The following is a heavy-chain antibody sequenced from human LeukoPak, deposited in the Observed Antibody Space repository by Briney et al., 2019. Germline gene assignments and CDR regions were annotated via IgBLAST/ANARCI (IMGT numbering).Heavy chain of an antibody. Sequence: ASVKVSCKDSGGTFSSYAISWVRQAPGQGLEWMGGIIPIFGTANYAQKFQGRVTITADESTSTAYMELSSLRSEDTAVYYCARQEFALGYYYGMDVWGQGTTVTVSS. CDR2: IIPIFGTA. CDR1: GGTFSSYA. J-gene: IGHJ6*02. CDR3: ARQEFALGYYYGMDV. D-gene: IGHD2-21*01. V-gene: IGHV1-69*13.